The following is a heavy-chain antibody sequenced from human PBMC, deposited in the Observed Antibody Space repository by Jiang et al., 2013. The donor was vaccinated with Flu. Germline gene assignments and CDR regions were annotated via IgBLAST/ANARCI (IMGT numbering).Heavy chain of an antibody. V-gene: IGHV1-69*06. CDR1: GTFSSYA. Sequence: GTFSSYAISWVRQAPGQGLEWMGGIIPIFGTANYAQKFQGRVTITADKSTSTAYMELSSLRSEDTAVYYCASGYCSGGSCYSWYFDYWGQGTLVTVSS. CDR3: ASGYCSGGSCYSWYFDY. J-gene: IGHJ4*02. CDR2: IIPIFGTA. D-gene: IGHD2-15*01.